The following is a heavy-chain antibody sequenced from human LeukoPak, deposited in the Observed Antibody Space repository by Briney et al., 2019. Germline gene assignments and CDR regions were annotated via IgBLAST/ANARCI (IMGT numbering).Heavy chain of an antibody. CDR1: GFTFSSYA. CDR3: ARDAYYYDSSGYSQWYFDY. Sequence: GGSLRLSCAASGFTFSSYAMSWVRQAPGKGLEWVSAISGSGGSTYYADSVKGRFTISRDNSKDMLYLQMNSLRAEDTAVYYCARDAYYYDSSGYSQWYFDYWGQGTLVTVSS. CDR2: ISGSGGST. J-gene: IGHJ4*02. D-gene: IGHD3-22*01. V-gene: IGHV3-23*01.